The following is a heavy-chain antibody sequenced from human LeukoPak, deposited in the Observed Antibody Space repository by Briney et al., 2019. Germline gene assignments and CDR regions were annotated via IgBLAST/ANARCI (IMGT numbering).Heavy chain of an antibody. V-gene: IGHV1-69*06. CDR3: ARQVWFGESHFDY. CDR2: IIPIFGTA. CDR1: EGTSSSYA. Sequence: ASVKVSCKASEGTSSSYAISWVRQAPGQGLEWMGGIIPIFGTANYAQKFQGRVTITADKSTSTAYMELSSLRSEDTAVYYCARQVWFGESHFDYWGQGTLVTVSS. J-gene: IGHJ4*02. D-gene: IGHD3-10*01.